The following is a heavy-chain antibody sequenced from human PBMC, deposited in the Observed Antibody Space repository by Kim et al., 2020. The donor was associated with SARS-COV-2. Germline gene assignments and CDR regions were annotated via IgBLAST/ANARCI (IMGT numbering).Heavy chain of an antibody. CDR3: GRDMDV. CDR2: IKTDGSAQ. CDR1: GFTFSTHW. Sequence: GGSLRLSCAASGFTFSTHWMNWIRQAPGKGLEWVANIKTDGSAQYYVDSVKGRFTISRDNAKNSLYLQTNSRRADDTAVYYCGRDMDVWGQGTTVTVSS. V-gene: IGHV3-7*01. J-gene: IGHJ6*02.